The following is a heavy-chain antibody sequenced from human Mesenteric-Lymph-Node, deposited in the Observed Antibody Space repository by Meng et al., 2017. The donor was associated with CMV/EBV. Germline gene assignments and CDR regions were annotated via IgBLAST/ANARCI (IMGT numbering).Heavy chain of an antibody. V-gene: IGHV4-34*01. CDR1: GGYFSCYY. Sequence: QPKQLGQGLVKPSETLSLPCAVYGGYFSCYYWNCIRQPPEKGLEWIGEINHIGNTNYNPSLKSRVTISVDTSKNQFSLKLSSVTAADTAVYYCARHQRWLKSEGGFNYWGQGTLVTVSS. CDR3: ARHQRWLKSEGGFNY. D-gene: IGHD4-23*01. CDR2: INHIGNT. J-gene: IGHJ4*02.